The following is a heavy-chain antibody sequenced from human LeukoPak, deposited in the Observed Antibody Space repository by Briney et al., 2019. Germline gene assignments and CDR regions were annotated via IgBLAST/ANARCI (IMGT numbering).Heavy chain of an antibody. CDR1: GYTFTSYY. J-gene: IGHJ4*02. D-gene: IGHD5-18*01. Sequence: ASVKVSCKASGYTFTSYYMHWVRQAPGQGLEWVGIINPSGGSTTYAQNFQGRVTMTRDTSTSTVYMDLSSLRSEDTAVYYCARVLLDTYGYIDYWGQGTLVTVSS. CDR2: INPSGGST. V-gene: IGHV1-46*01. CDR3: ARVLLDTYGYIDY.